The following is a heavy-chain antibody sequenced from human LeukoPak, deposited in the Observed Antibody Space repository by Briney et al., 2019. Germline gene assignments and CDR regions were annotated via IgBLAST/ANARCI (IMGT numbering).Heavy chain of an antibody. V-gene: IGHV4-34*01. Sequence: SETLSLTCAVYGGSFSDYYWSWIRQPPGKELEWIGEINHSGTTKYNPSLKSRVTISVDTSKNQFSLKLSSVTAADTAVYYCARELGGGWFDPWGQGTLVTVSS. CDR1: GGSFSDYY. CDR3: ARELGGGWFDP. D-gene: IGHD3-16*01. CDR2: INHSGTT. J-gene: IGHJ5*02.